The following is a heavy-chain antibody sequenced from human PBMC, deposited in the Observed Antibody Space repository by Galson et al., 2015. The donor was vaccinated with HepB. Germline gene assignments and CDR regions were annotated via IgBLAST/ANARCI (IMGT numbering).Heavy chain of an antibody. Sequence: SLRLSCAASGFTVSSNYMSWVRQAPGKGLEWVAVINRDGSEFYADFVEGRFSISRDPSKNTVYLQMNSLRADDTAVYYCARWNEAFDYWGQGTPVTVSS. CDR3: ARWNEAFDY. CDR1: GFTVSSNY. CDR2: INRDGSE. J-gene: IGHJ4*02. V-gene: IGHV3-53*01. D-gene: IGHD1-1*01.